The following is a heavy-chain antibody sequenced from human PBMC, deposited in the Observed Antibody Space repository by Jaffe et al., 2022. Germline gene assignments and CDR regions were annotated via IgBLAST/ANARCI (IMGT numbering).Heavy chain of an antibody. Sequence: EVQLVESGGGLVQPGRSLRLSCTASGFTFGDYAMSWVRQAPGKGLEWVGFIRSKAYGGTTEYAASVKGRFTISRDDSKSIAYLQMNSLKTEDTAVYYCTRAGGDYGDYEDYWGQGTLVTVSS. CDR2: IRSKAYGGTT. J-gene: IGHJ4*02. CDR3: TRAGGDYGDYEDY. D-gene: IGHD4-17*01. V-gene: IGHV3-49*04. CDR1: GFTFGDYA.